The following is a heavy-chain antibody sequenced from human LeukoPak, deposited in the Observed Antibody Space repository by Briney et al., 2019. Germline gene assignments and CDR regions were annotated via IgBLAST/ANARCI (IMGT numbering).Heavy chain of an antibody. V-gene: IGHV3-30*18. CDR1: GFTFGSYG. Sequence: GGSLRLSCAASGFTFGSYGMHWVRQAPGKGLEWVAVISYDGSNKYYADSVKGRFTISRDNSKNTLYLQMNSLRAEDTAVYYCAKDLEQLVGFDYWGQGTLVTVSS. D-gene: IGHD6-6*01. CDR3: AKDLEQLVGFDY. J-gene: IGHJ4*02. CDR2: ISYDGSNK.